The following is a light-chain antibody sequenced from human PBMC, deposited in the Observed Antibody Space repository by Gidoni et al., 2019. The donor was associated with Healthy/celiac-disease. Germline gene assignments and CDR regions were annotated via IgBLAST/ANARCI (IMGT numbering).Light chain of an antibody. J-gene: IGKJ4*01. Sequence: DVQMTQSPSSLSASVGDRVTITCRASQSSSSYLNWYHQKPGKAPKLLIYAASSLQRGVPSRFSGSASATDFPLTISSLQPEYFATYYCQQSYSTPLTFXGXTKVEIK. CDR1: QSSSSY. CDR2: AAS. CDR3: QQSYSTPLT. V-gene: IGKV1-39*01.